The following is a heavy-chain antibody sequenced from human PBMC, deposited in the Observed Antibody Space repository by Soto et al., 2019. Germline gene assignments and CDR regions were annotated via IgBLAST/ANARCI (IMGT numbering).Heavy chain of an antibody. V-gene: IGHV1-8*01. CDR1: GYTFTSHD. CDR2: MNPNSGNT. J-gene: IGHJ4*02. D-gene: IGHD1-1*01. Sequence: QVQLVQSGAEVKKPGASVKVSCKASGYTFTSHDINWVRQATGQGLEWMGWMNPNSGNTGYAQKFQGRVTMTRNTSISTAYMELSSLRSEDTAVYYCARGSSLEPTPALDYWGQGTLVTVSS. CDR3: ARGSSLEPTPALDY.